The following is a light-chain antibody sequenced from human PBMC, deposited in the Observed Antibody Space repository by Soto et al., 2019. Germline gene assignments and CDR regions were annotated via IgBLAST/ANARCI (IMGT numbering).Light chain of an antibody. J-gene: IGKJ2*01. CDR2: GSS. CDR1: QSVSNNY. V-gene: IGKV3-20*01. CDR3: QQYGRSPPYT. Sequence: EVVLTQSPDTLSLSPGERATLSCRASQSVSNNYFAWYQQKPGQAPRLLIFGSSDRATGIPDGFSGSGSGTDVTLTISRLEPEDFAVYYFQQYGRSPPYTFGQGTKLEIK.